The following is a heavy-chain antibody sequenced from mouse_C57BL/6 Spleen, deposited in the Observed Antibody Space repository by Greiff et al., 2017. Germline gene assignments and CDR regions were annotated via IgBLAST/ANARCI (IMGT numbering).Heavy chain of an antibody. Sequence: VQLQQSGAELVRPGASVKLSCTASGFNIKDDYMHWVKQRPEQGLEWIGWIDPENGDTEYASKFQGKATITADTSANTAYLQLSSLTSEDTAVYYWTTKGYDYDGAYWGQGTLVTVSA. CDR2: IDPENGDT. D-gene: IGHD2-4*01. V-gene: IGHV14-4*01. J-gene: IGHJ3*01. CDR3: TTKGYDYDGAY. CDR1: GFNIKDDY.